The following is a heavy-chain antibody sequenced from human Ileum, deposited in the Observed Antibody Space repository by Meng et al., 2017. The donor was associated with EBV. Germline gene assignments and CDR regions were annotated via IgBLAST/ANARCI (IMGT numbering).Heavy chain of an antibody. D-gene: IGHD2-2*02. Sequence: QVQLVQSGAEVKKPGASVKFSCKASGYTFTGYYMHWVRQAPGQGLEWMGRINPNSGATEYAQNFQGRVTMTRDTSISTAYMELSRLRSDDTAVYYCARDSRHCTSASCYSWYFDLWGRGPLVTVAS. CDR1: GYTFTGYY. V-gene: IGHV1-2*06. CDR3: ARDSRHCTSASCYSWYFDL. J-gene: IGHJ2*01. CDR2: INPNSGAT.